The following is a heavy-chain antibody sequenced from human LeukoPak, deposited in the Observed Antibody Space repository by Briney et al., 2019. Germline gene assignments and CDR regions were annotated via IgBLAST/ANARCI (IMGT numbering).Heavy chain of an antibody. V-gene: IGHV3-74*01. CDR2: INSDGSST. Sequence: PGGSLRLSCAASGFTFSSYWIHWVRQAPGKGLVWVSRINSDGSSTSYADSVKGRFTISRDNAKNTLYLQMNSLRAEDTAVYYCARASIVGAKSPDYWGQGTLVTVSS. CDR1: GFTFSSYW. D-gene: IGHD1-26*01. J-gene: IGHJ4*02. CDR3: ARASIVGAKSPDY.